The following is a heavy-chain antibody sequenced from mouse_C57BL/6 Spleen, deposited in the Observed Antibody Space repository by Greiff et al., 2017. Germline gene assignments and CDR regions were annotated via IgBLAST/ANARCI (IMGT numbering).Heavy chain of an antibody. CDR1: GYSITSGYY. J-gene: IGHJ4*01. CDR3: ARQLTRSMDY. Sequence: VQLKGSGPGLVKPSQSLSLTCSVTGYSITSGYYWNWIRQFPGNKLEWMGYISYDGSNNYNPSLKNRISITRDTSKNQFFLKLNSVTTEDTATYYCARQLTRSMDYWGQGTSVTVSS. D-gene: IGHD6-1*01. V-gene: IGHV3-6*01. CDR2: ISYDGSN.